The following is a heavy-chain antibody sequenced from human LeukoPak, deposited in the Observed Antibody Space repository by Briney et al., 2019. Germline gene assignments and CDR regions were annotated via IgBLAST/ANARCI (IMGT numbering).Heavy chain of an antibody. Sequence: GGSLRLSCAASGFTFSSYAMSWVRQAPGKGLEWVSAISGSGGTTYYADSVKGRLTISRDNSKNTLYLQMNSLRAEDTAVYYCARVAGPTPYYYYYYMDVWGKGTTVTVSS. CDR2: ISGSGGTT. J-gene: IGHJ6*03. CDR1: GFTFSSYA. V-gene: IGHV3-23*01. D-gene: IGHD4-17*01. CDR3: ARVAGPTPYYYYYYMDV.